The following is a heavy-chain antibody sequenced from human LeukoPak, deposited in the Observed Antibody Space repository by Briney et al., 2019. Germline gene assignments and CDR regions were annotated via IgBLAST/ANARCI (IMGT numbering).Heavy chain of an antibody. Sequence: GGSPRLSCAASGFTFTFYWMSWVRQAPGKGLEWVANIKQDGSEKYYVDSVKGRFTISRDNAKNSLYLQMNGLRAEDTAVYYCATYSGSYLRWGQGTLVTVSS. V-gene: IGHV3-7*01. CDR1: GFTFTFYW. CDR2: IKQDGSEK. J-gene: IGHJ4*02. D-gene: IGHD1-26*01. CDR3: ATYSGSYLR.